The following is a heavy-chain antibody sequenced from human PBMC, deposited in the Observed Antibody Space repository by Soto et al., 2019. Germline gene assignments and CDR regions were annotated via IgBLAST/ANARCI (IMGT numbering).Heavy chain of an antibody. J-gene: IGHJ6*02. CDR2: ISAYNGNT. D-gene: IGHD1-26*01. V-gene: IGHV1-18*01. Sequence: QVQLVQSGAEVKKPGASVKVSCKASGYTFTSYGISWVRQAPGQGLEWMGWISAYNGNTNYAQKLQGRVTMTTETATSTAYMELRSLRSDDTAVYYCARVMGGSYYDYYYGMDVWGQGTTVTVSS. CDR3: ARVMGGSYYDYYYGMDV. CDR1: GYTFTSYG.